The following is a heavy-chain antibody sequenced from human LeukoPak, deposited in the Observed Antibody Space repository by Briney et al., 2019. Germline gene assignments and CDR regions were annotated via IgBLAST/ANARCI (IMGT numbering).Heavy chain of an antibody. V-gene: IGHV1-46*01. Sequence: ASVKVSCKASGYTFTKYYMHWVRQAPGQGLEWLGIIIPSDGSTTYAQRFQGRVTVTRDTSTSTVYMELNNLRSEDTAVYYCAGELPDTYGSHFDSWGQGTPVTVSS. J-gene: IGHJ4*02. D-gene: IGHD3-10*01. CDR3: AGELPDTYGSHFDS. CDR2: IIPSDGST. CDR1: GYTFTKYY.